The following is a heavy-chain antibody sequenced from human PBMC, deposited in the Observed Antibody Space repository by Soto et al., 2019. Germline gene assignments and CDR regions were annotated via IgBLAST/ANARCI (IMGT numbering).Heavy chain of an antibody. CDR3: AGTVTIVGRYYYYYGMDV. D-gene: IGHD4-4*01. V-gene: IGHV3-48*02. Sequence: PGGSLRLSCAASGFTFSSYSMNWVRQAPGKGLEWVSYISSSSSTIYYADSVKGRFTISRDNAKNSLYLQMNSLRDEDTAVYYCAGTVTIVGRYYYYYGMDVWGQGTTVTVS. CDR2: ISSSSSTI. J-gene: IGHJ6*02. CDR1: GFTFSSYS.